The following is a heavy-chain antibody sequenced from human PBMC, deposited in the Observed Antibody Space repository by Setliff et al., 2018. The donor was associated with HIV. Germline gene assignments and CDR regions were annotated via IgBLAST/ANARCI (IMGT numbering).Heavy chain of an antibody. D-gene: IGHD3-10*01. CDR3: ARGRLLWSGSYYYYYMDV. J-gene: IGHJ6*03. CDR1: GFTFSDHY. CDR2: TRNKVNSYTT. Sequence: PGGSLRLSCAASGFTFSDHYMDWVRQAPGKGLEWVGRTRNKVNSYTTEYAASVKGRFTISRDDSKNSLYLQMNSLKTDDTAVYYCARGRLLWSGSYYYYYMDVWGKGTTVTVSS. V-gene: IGHV3-72*01.